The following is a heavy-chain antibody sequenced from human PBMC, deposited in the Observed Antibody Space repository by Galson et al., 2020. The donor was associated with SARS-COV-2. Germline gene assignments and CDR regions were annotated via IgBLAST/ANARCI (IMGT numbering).Heavy chain of an antibody. Sequence: SETLSLTCTVSDGPISTYHWTWNRHPPGKGLERLANIYHSGSTNYNPSLKSRVTISVDTSKNQFSLKLSSVTAADTAVYYCAREFRDGYNGFFDCWGQGTLVTVSS. J-gene: IGHJ4*02. CDR1: DGPISTYH. CDR2: IYHSGST. CDR3: AREFRDGYNGFFDC. D-gene: IGHD2-21*01. V-gene: IGHV4-59*12.